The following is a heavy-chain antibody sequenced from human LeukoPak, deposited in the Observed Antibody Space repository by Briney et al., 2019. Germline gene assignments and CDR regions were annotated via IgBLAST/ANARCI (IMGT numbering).Heavy chain of an antibody. J-gene: IGHJ4*02. D-gene: IGHD3-10*01. V-gene: IGHV3-49*04. CDR3: TRDQTFGELAH. CDR2: IRSKAYGGTT. Sequence: GRSLRLSCTASGFTFGDYAMSWVRQAPGKGLEWVGFIRSKAYGGTTEYAASVKGRFTISRDDSKSIAYLQMNSLKTEDTAVYYCTRDQTFGELAHWGQGTLVTVSS. CDR1: GFTFGDYA.